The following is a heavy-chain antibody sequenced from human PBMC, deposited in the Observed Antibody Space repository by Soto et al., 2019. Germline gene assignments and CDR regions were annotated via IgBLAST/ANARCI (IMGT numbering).Heavy chain of an antibody. V-gene: IGHV4-4*02. CDR1: SGSISSNW. CDR3: SSQTYSYAWHH. D-gene: IGHD3-16*01. CDR2: IYHIGTT. J-gene: IGHJ5*02. Sequence: SETLSLTCAVSSGSISSNWWSWVRQPPGKGLEYIGEIYHIGTTHYNPSLSSRVTISVDKSKSHFSLDPTSVTAADTAVYYCSSQTYSYAWHHWGQGIQVTVSS.